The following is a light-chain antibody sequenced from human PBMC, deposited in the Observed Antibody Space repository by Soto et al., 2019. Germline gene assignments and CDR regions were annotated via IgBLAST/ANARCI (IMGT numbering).Light chain of an antibody. V-gene: IGKV3-15*01. CDR1: QPVNNN. Sequence: IAMTQSPATLSASPGDRATLSCRASQPVNNNLAWYQQKPGQAPRLLIYGVSTRATGISARFSGGGSVTEFTLTISSLQSEDFAVYYCQQYEKWPPSITLGQGTRLEIK. J-gene: IGKJ5*01. CDR2: GVS. CDR3: QQYEKWPPSIT.